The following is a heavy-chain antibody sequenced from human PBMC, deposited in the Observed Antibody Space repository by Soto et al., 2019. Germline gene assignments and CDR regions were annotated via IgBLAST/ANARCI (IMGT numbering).Heavy chain of an antibody. CDR1: GYTFTSYY. CDR3: ARAQFRVAATNAFDI. J-gene: IGHJ3*02. CDR2: INPSGGST. V-gene: IGHV1-46*01. D-gene: IGHD2-15*01. Sequence: GASVKVSCKASGYTFTSYYMHWVRQAPGQGLEWMGIINPSGGSTSYAQKFQGRVTMTRDTSTSTVYMELSSLRSEDTAVYYCARAQFRVAATNAFDIWGQGTMVTVSS.